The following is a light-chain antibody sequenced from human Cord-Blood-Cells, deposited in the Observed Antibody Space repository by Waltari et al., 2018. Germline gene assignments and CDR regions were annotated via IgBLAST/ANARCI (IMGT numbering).Light chain of an antibody. J-gene: IGLJ2*01. V-gene: IGLV2-11*01. CDR3: CSYAGSVV. CDR1: SSVVAVYNF. Sequence: QYALPQPRPFSGSPGQPVTISRTGTSSVVAVYNFLSWYQQHPGKATKLMIYDVSNRPSGVPDRFSGSKSGNTASLTISGLQAEDEADYYCCSYAGSVVFGGGTKLTVL. CDR2: DVS.